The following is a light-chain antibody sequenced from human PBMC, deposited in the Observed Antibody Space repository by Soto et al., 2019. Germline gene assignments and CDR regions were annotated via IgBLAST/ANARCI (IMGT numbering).Light chain of an antibody. CDR2: GAN. CDR3: QKYNSAQFT. V-gene: IGKV1-27*01. CDR1: QGVSNY. Sequence: DIQMTQSPSSLSASVGDRVTITCRASQGVSNYLAWYQQKPGKVPELLIYGANTLQSGVPSRFSGSGSGTDFTLTISRLQPEDVATYYCQKYNSAQFTFGPGTKVDIK. J-gene: IGKJ3*01.